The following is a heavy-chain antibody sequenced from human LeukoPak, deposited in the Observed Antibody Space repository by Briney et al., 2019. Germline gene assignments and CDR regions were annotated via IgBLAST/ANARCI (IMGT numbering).Heavy chain of an antibody. CDR1: GFTFTSSW. Sequence: GGCLRLPCEASGFTFTSSWMSWVGQAPGKGLEWVAYIKQDGSEKYYVDSVKGRFPISRDNAKTSLYQQMNSLRAEDTAVYYCARDPSSGCHWAEYFQQWGQSTRVIVSS. J-gene: IGHJ1*01. CDR3: ARDPSSGCHWAEYFQQ. CDR2: IKQDGSEK. V-gene: IGHV3-7*01. D-gene: IGHD6-19*01.